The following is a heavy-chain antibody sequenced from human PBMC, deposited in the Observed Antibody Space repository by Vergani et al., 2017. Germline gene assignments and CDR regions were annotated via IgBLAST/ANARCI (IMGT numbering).Heavy chain of an antibody. J-gene: IGHJ5*02. D-gene: IGHD6-13*01. CDR3: ARHLYRGSSWYVNWFDP. CDR2: IYYSWST. Sequence: QLQLQESGPGLVKPSETLSLTCTVSGGSISSSSYYWGWIRQPPGKGLEWIGSIYYSWSTYYNPSLTRRVTISVDTSKNQFSLKLSSVTAADTAVYYCARHLYRGSSWYVNWFDPWGQGTLVTVSS. CDR1: GGSISSSSYY. V-gene: IGHV4-39*01.